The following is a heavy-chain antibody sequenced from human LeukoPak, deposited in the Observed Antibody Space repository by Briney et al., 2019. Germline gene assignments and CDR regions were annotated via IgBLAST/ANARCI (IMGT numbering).Heavy chain of an antibody. CDR3: AIFHNWYDPRSYYYYGMDV. CDR2: IIPIFGTA. Sequence: SVKVSCKASGGTFSSYAISWVRQAPGQGLEWMGGIIPIFGTANYAQKFQGRVTITADESTSTAYMELSSLRSEDTAVYYCAIFHNWYDPRSYYYYGMDVWGKGTTVTVSS. V-gene: IGHV1-69*13. CDR1: GGTFSSYA. D-gene: IGHD1-1*01. J-gene: IGHJ6*04.